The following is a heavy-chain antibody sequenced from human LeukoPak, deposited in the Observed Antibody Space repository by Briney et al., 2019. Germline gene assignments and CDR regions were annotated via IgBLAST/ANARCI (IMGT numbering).Heavy chain of an antibody. V-gene: IGHV1-24*01. Sequence: ASVKVSCKVSGYTLTELSMHWVRQAPGKGFEWMGRFDPEDGETIYAQKFQGRVTMTEDTSTDTAYMELSSLRSEDTAVYYCATSAAVRGVIITSVFAFDIWGQGTMVTVSS. J-gene: IGHJ3*02. CDR1: GYTLTELS. CDR3: ATSAAVRGVIITSVFAFDI. CDR2: FDPEDGET. D-gene: IGHD3-10*01.